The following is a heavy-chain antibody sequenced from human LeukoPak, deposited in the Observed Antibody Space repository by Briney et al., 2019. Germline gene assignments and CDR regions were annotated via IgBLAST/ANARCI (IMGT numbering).Heavy chain of an antibody. Sequence: ASVKVSCKASGYTFTGYYMHWVRQAPGQGLEWMGWINPNSGGTNYAQKFQGRVTVTRDTSISTAYMELSRLRSDDTAVYYCARDGYCSGGSCYSVLGVDYWGQGTLVTVSS. V-gene: IGHV1-2*02. CDR3: ARDGYCSGGSCYSVLGVDY. J-gene: IGHJ4*02. CDR2: INPNSGGT. CDR1: GYTFTGYY. D-gene: IGHD2-15*01.